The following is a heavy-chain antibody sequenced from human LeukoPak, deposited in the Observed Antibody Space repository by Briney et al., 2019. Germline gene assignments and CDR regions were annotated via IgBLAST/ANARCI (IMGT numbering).Heavy chain of an antibody. CDR3: ARDRIHGSGSYVPFDY. D-gene: IGHD1-26*01. CDR1: GYTLTELS. J-gene: IGHJ4*02. V-gene: IGHV1-24*01. CDR2: FDPEDGET. Sequence: ASVKVSCKVSGYTLTELSMHWVRQAPGKGLEWMGGFDPEDGETIYAQKFQGRVTITADKSTSTAYMELSSLRSEDTAVYYCARDRIHGSGSYVPFDYWGQGTLVTVSS.